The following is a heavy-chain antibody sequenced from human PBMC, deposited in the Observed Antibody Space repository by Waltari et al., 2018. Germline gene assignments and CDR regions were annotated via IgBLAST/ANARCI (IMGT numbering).Heavy chain of an antibody. CDR3: ARATFGDLFLFDF. J-gene: IGHJ4*02. CDR1: GDSISSGDYC. Sequence: QVQLQESGPGLVKASQTLSLTCTVSGDSISSGDYCWNWSRQHPGKGLGWIGYISYSGSTYYNPSLNSRVTISVETSQNQFSLKLSSVTAADTAVYYCARATFGDLFLFDFWGPGTLVSVSS. D-gene: IGHD3-10*01. V-gene: IGHV4-31*03. CDR2: ISYSGST.